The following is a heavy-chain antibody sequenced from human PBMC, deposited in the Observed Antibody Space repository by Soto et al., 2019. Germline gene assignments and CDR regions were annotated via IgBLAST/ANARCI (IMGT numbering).Heavy chain of an antibody. CDR3: ARGHRDYYDSSGYYRPLAYFQH. D-gene: IGHD3-22*01. J-gene: IGHJ1*01. V-gene: IGHV1-69*13. Sequence: SVKVSCKASGGTFSSYAISWVRQAPGQGLEWMGGIIPIFGTANYAQKFQGRVTITADESTSTAYMELSSLRSEDTAVYYCARGHRDYYDSSGYYRPLAYFQHWGQGTLVTVYS. CDR1: GGTFSSYA. CDR2: IIPIFGTA.